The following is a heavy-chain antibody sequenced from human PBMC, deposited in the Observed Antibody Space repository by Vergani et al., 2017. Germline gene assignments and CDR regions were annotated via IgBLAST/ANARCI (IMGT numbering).Heavy chain of an antibody. V-gene: IGHV4-30-4*08. CDR3: ARGGYCSGGSCTTGYYYYMDV. CDR2: IYYSGST. J-gene: IGHJ6*03. D-gene: IGHD2-15*01. CDR1: GGSISSGDYY. Sequence: QVQLQESGPGLVKPSQTLSLTCTVSGGSISSGDYYWSWIRQPPGKGLEWIGYIYYSGSTYYNPSLKSRVTISVDTSKNQFSLKLSSVTAADTAVYYCARGGYCSGGSCTTGYYYYMDVWGKGTTVTVSS.